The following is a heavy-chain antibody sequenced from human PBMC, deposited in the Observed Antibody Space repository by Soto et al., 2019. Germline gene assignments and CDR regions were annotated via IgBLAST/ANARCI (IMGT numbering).Heavy chain of an antibody. CDR3: AHTTDYYGSGSYFGY. CDR1: GFSLSTSGVG. V-gene: IGHV2-5*02. CDR2: IYWDDDK. Sequence: QITLKESGPTLVKPTQTLTLTCTFSGFSLSTSGVGVGWIRQPPGKALEWLALIYWDDDKRYSPSLKSRLTIXXDXSXXQVVLTMTNMDPVDTATYYCAHTTDYYGSGSYFGYWGQGTLVTVSS. D-gene: IGHD3-10*01. J-gene: IGHJ4*02.